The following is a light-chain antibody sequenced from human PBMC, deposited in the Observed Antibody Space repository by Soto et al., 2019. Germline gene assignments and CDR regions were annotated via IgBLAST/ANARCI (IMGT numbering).Light chain of an antibody. J-gene: IGKJ1*01. Sequence: EIVLTQSPGTLSLSPGEIATLSCRASQSVSSNYLAWYQQKPGQAPRLLIYGASSRATGIPDRFSGSGSGTDFTLSISGLEPEDFAVYYCQRYGGSQWTFGQRTKVEIK. CDR1: QSVSSNY. V-gene: IGKV3-20*01. CDR2: GAS. CDR3: QRYGGSQWT.